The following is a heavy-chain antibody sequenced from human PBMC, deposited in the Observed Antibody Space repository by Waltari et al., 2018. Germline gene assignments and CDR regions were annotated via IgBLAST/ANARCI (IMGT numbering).Heavy chain of an antibody. J-gene: IGHJ4*02. CDR3: ARGVSNYMSY. CDR2: IYYSGST. V-gene: IGHV4-30-4*08. D-gene: IGHD4-4*01. CDR1: VGSISSCVSY. Sequence: QVQLQESGPGLVKPSQTLSLTCTVSVGSISSCVSYWSWIRPPPGKGLEWIGYIYYSGSTYYNPSLKSRVTISVDTSKNQFSLKLSSVTAADTAVYYCARGVSNYMSYWGQGTLVTVSS.